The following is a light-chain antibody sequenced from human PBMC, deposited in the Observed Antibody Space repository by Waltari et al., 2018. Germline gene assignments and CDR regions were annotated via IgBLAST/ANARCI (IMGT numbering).Light chain of an antibody. CDR2: TAS. CDR1: QYIGTN. V-gene: IGKV3D-15*01. Sequence: EIVMTQSPATLSVSPGERVTLSCRASQYIGTNLAWYQQKPGQAPRLLIYTASTRATGIPARFSGSGSGTDFTLTISGLQCEDFAVYYCEQYNNWPPCTFGQGTRLEI. CDR3: EQYNNWPPCT. J-gene: IGKJ2*02.